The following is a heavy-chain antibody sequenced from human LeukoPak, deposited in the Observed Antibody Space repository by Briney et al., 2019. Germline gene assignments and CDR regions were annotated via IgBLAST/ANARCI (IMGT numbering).Heavy chain of an antibody. CDR1: GYTFTSYG. CDR3: ARDWIGGAQLWQPYYYYYGMDV. Sequence: EASVKVSCKASGYTFTSYGISWVRQAPGQGLEWMGWISAYNGNTNYAQKLQGRVTMTTDTSTSTAYMELRSLRSDDTAVYYCARDWIGGAQLWQPYYYYYGMDVWGQGTTVTVSS. V-gene: IGHV1-18*01. D-gene: IGHD5-18*01. J-gene: IGHJ6*02. CDR2: ISAYNGNT.